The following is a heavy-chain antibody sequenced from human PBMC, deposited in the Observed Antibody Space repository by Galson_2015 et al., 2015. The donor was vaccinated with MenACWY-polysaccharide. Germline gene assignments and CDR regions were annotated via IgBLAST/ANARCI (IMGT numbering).Heavy chain of an antibody. D-gene: IGHD5-12*01. J-gene: IGHJ4*02. Sequence: SLSLSCAASGFTFSTYWMHWVRQAPGKGLVWVSRIKSDGSSTSYADSVKGRFTISRDNAKNTLYLQMNSLRAEDTAVYYCARGYSGYEWGQGTLVPVSS. CDR3: ARGYSGYE. V-gene: IGHV3-74*01. CDR2: IKSDGSST. CDR1: GFTFSTYW.